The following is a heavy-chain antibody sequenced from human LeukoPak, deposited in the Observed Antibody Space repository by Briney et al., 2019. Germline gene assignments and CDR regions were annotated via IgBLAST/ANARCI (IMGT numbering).Heavy chain of an antibody. J-gene: IGHJ3*02. CDR2: IFYSGST. D-gene: IGHD3-10*01. V-gene: IGHV4-39*07. CDR1: SGSITTSNYY. Sequence: PSETLSLTCTVSSGSITTSNYYWGWVRPPPAKALEWIGNIFYSGSTYYSPSLKSRVTISLDTSRNQFSLKLNSVTDADTAVYYCAKSNGYGLIDIWVEGTMITVSS. CDR3: AKSNGYGLIDI.